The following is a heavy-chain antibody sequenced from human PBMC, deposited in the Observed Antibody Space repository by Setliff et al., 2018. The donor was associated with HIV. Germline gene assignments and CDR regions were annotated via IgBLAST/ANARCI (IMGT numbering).Heavy chain of an antibody. CDR2: VYSSGST. J-gene: IGHJ4*02. CDR3: ARDPHSYDTSGHYSWFYFDF. CDR1: GDSLSSTGDH. D-gene: IGHD3-22*01. Sequence: PSETLSLTCTVSGDSLSSTGDHWGWIRQPPGRGLEWIGNVYSSGSTYYNPPLKSRVTISVDTSKNQFSLKMISVTAADTAVYYCARDPHSYDTSGHYSWFYFDFWGQGTLVTVSS. V-gene: IGHV4-39*07.